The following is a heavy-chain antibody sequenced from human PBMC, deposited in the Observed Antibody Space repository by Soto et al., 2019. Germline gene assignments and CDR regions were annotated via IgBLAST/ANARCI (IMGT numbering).Heavy chain of an antibody. V-gene: IGHV1-3*05. CDR3: ASESYGGEFDY. Sequence: QVQLVQSGAEEKKPGASVKVSCKASGYTFTTYAMHWVRQAPGQGLEWMGWINAGNGNTKYSQKFQGRVTITRDTSASIAYMELSSLRSEDTAVYYCASESYGGEFDYWGQGTLVTVSS. J-gene: IGHJ4*02. CDR2: INAGNGNT. CDR1: GYTFTTYA. D-gene: IGHD4-17*01.